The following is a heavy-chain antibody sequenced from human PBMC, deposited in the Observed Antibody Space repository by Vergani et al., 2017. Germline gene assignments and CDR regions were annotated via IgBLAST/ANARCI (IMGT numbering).Heavy chain of an antibody. CDR3: AHRHYDGWSGYHNWFDP. CDR1: GFSLSTSGVG. Sequence: QVTLKESGPTLVKPTQTLTLTCTFSGFSLSTSGVGVGWIRQPPGKALEWLALIYWDDDKRYSPSLKSRLTITKDTSKNQVVLTMTNMDPVDTAKYYCAHRHYDGWSGYHNWFDPWGKGTLVTVSS. V-gene: IGHV2-5*02. CDR2: IYWDDDK. J-gene: IGHJ5*02. D-gene: IGHD3-3*01.